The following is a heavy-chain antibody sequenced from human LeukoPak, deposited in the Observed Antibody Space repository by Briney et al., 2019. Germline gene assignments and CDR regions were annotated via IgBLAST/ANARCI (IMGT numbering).Heavy chain of an antibody. Sequence: ASVKVSCKASGYTFTGYYMHWVRQAPGQGLEWMGWINPNSGGTNYAQKFQGRVTMTRDTSISTAYMELSRLRSDDTAVYYCARVPAARYCSSTSCGYYYYYMDVWGKGTTVTVSS. CDR3: ARVPAARYCSSTSCGYYYYYMDV. CDR1: GYTFTGYY. V-gene: IGHV1-2*02. CDR2: INPNSGGT. J-gene: IGHJ6*03. D-gene: IGHD2-2*01.